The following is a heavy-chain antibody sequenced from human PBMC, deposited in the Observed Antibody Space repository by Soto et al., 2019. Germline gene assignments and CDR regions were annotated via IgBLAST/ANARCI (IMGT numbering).Heavy chain of an antibody. J-gene: IGHJ2*01. D-gene: IGHD2-8*02. CDR1: GFTFDDFA. CDR2: INWNSSDI. CDR3: VKDIGASGAYWYFDL. V-gene: IGHV3-9*01. Sequence: EMQLVESGGGLVQPGRSLRLSCAASGFTFDDFAMHWVRQAPGKGLEWVSGINWNSSDIDYADTERGRFTISRDNAKNALYLQMNSLRAEDAALYYCVKDIGASGAYWYFDLWGRGTLVXVSS.